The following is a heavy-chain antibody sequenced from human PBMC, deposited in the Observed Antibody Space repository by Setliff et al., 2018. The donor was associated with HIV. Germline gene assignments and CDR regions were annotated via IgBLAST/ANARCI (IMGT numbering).Heavy chain of an antibody. V-gene: IGHV4-61*02. CDR1: GGSIRSGSYY. J-gene: IGHJ4*02. CDR2: IYTNGSA. CDR3: ASGLIAPRF. D-gene: IGHD6-6*01. Sequence: PSETLSLTCTVSGGSIRSGSYYWSWIRQPAGKGLEWIGRIYTNGSANYNPSLKSRVTMSVDTSKNQFSLKLSSVTAADTAVYYCASGLIAPRFWGQGTLVTVSS.